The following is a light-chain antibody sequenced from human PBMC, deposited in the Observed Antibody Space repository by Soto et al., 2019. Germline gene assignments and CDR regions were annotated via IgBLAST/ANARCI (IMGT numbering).Light chain of an antibody. CDR1: QSVSSSY. CDR2: RAS. CDR3: QQYGSSPPIT. J-gene: IGKJ5*01. V-gene: IGKV3-20*01. Sequence: EIVLTQSPGTLSLSPGERATLSCRVSQSVSSSYIAWYQQKPGQAPRLLIYRASSRATGIPDRFSGSGSGTDFTLTISRLEPEDFAVYYCQQYGSSPPITFGQGTRLEIK.